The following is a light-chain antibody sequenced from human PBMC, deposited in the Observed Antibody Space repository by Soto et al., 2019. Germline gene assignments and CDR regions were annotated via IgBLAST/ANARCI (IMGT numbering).Light chain of an antibody. CDR3: QQYTSLPLT. V-gene: IGKV3-20*01. CDR2: GVS. CDR1: QSVSSSF. Sequence: EIVLTQSPGTQSLSPGERATLSCRASQSVSSSFLAWYQQKPGQAPRLLMYGVSTRATGIPDRFSGSGSGTDFTLTISRLEPEDFAMYYCQQYTSLPLTFGQGSKLDIK. J-gene: IGKJ2*01.